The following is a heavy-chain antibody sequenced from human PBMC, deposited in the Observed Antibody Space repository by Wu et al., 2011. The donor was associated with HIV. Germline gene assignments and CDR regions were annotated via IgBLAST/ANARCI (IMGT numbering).Heavy chain of an antibody. J-gene: IGHJ4*02. D-gene: IGHD3-22*01. CDR3: ARVRGDSSATFDY. V-gene: IGHV1-2*02. Sequence: AQKFQGRVTLTRDTSISTAYMELSRLRSEDTAVYYCARVRGDSSATFDYWGQGTLVTVSS.